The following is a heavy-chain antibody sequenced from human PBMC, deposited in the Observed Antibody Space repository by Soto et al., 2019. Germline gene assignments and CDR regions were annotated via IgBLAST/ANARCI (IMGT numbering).Heavy chain of an antibody. Sequence: GASVKVSCKASGYTFTSYGISWVRQAPGQGLEWMGWISAYNGNTNYAQKLQGRVTMTTDTSTSTAYMELRSLRSDDTAVYYCARGGYSYGYRGYYYYGMDVWGQGTTVTVSS. D-gene: IGHD5-18*01. J-gene: IGHJ6*02. V-gene: IGHV1-18*01. CDR2: ISAYNGNT. CDR3: ARGGYSYGYRGYYYYGMDV. CDR1: GYTFTSYG.